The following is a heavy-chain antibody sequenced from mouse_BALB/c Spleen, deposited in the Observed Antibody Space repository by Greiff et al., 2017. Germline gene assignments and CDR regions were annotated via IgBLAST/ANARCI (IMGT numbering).Heavy chain of an antibody. CDR2: INPYNDGT. CDR1: GYTFTSYV. D-gene: IGHD1-1*01. Sequence: EVKLQQSGPELVKPGASVKMSCKASGYTFTSYVMHWVKQKPGQGLEWIGYINPYNDGTKYNEKFKGKATLTSDKSSSTAYMELSSLTSEDSAVYYCARPRGSSHWYFDVWGAGTTVTVSS. J-gene: IGHJ1*01. CDR3: ARPRGSSHWYFDV. V-gene: IGHV1-14*01.